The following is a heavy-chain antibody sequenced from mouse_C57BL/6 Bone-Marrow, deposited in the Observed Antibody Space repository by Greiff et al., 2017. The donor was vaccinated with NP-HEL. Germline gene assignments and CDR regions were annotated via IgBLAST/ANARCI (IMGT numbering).Heavy chain of an antibody. V-gene: IGHV1-55*01. CDR3: ARLDGSSYLSWCFDV. CDR2: IYPGSGST. Sequence: VQLQQPGAELVKPGASVKMSCKASGYTFTSYWITWVKQRPGQGLEWIGDIYPGSGSTNYNEKFKSKATLTVDTSSSTAYMQLSILTSEDSAVYYCARLDGSSYLSWCFDVWGTGTTVTVSS. CDR1: GYTFTSYW. J-gene: IGHJ1*03. D-gene: IGHD1-1*01.